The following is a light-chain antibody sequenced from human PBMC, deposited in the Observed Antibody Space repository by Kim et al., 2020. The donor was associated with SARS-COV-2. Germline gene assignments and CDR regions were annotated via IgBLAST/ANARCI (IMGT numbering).Light chain of an antibody. J-gene: IGKJ2*01. Sequence: DIQMTQSPSSLSASVGARVTITCRASQSISSYLNWYQQKPGRAPKVLIYGANRLQSGVPSRFSGGGSGTEFTLTITSLQPEDIATYYCQQTYITPYAFGQGTKLEI. CDR2: GAN. V-gene: IGKV1-39*01. CDR1: QSISSY. CDR3: QQTYITPYA.